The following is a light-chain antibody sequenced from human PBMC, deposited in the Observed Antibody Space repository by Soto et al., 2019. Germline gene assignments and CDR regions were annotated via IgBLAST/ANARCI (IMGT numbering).Light chain of an antibody. CDR2: GAS. J-gene: IGKJ1*01. CDR3: QQYNNWPWT. CDR1: QSVSSN. V-gene: IGKV3-15*01. Sequence: EIVMTQSPATLSVSPGERATLSCRASQSVSSNLAWYQQKPGQAPRLLIYGASTRATGIPARFSGSGSGTEFTLTISSLQSKDFAVYYCQQYNNWPWTFGQETKVEIK.